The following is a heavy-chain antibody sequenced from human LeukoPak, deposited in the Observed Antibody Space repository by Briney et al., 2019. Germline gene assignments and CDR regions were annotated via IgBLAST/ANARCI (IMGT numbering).Heavy chain of an antibody. CDR2: IRYDGSNK. D-gene: IGHD2-2*01. V-gene: IGHV3-30*02. Sequence: PGGSLRLSCAASGFTFSSYGMHWVRQAPGKGLEGVAFIRYDGSNKYYADSVKGRFTISRDNSKNTLYLQMNSLRAEDTAVYYCAKEGYCSSTSCYERYYYYYMDVWGKGTTVTISS. J-gene: IGHJ6*03. CDR1: GFTFSSYG. CDR3: AKEGYCSSTSCYERYYYYYMDV.